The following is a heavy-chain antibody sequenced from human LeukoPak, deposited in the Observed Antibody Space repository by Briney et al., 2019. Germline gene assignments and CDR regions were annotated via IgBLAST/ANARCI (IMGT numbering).Heavy chain of an antibody. Sequence: AGGSLRLSCEVSGFSFSNFAMSWVRQAAGKGLEWVSAISGSGGSTYYADSVQGRFTVSRDNSKNTLYLQMNSLRAEDTAVYYCAKDLNNNGRGFDYWGQGTLVTVSS. V-gene: IGHV3-23*01. CDR2: ISGSGGST. J-gene: IGHJ4*02. CDR1: GFSFSNFA. D-gene: IGHD1-14*01. CDR3: AKDLNNNGRGFDY.